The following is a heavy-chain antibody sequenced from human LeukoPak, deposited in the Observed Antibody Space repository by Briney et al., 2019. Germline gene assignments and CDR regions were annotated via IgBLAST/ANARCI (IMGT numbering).Heavy chain of an antibody. Sequence: ASVKVSCKASEYTFTCYYMHWVRQAPGQGLEWMGWINPNSGGTNYAQKFQGRVTMTRDTSISTAYMEPSRLRSDDTAVYYCARTKYCSGGSCPIYDYWGQGTLVTVSS. CDR1: EYTFTCYY. D-gene: IGHD2-15*01. V-gene: IGHV1-2*02. CDR2: INPNSGGT. CDR3: ARTKYCSGGSCPIYDY. J-gene: IGHJ4*02.